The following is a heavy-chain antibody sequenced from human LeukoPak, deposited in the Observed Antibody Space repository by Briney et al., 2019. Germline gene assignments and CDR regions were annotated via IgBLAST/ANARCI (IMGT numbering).Heavy chain of an antibody. CDR1: GFTFSSYG. J-gene: IGHJ4*02. V-gene: IGHV3-33*06. Sequence: GGSLRLSCAASGFTFSSYGIHWVRQAPGKGLEWVAVIWYDGSNKYYADSVKGRFTISRDNSKNTLYLQMNSLRAEDTAVYYCAKDSPPIAAAATNYFDYWGQGTLVTVSS. CDR2: IWYDGSNK. CDR3: AKDSPPIAAAATNYFDY. D-gene: IGHD6-13*01.